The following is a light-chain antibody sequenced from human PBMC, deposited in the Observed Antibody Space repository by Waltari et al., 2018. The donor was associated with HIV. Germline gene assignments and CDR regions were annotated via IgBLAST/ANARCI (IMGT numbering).Light chain of an antibody. CDR2: MNN. CDR1: GSNIGSHS. J-gene: IGLJ3*02. V-gene: IGLV1-47*01. Sequence: QSVLTQPPSASGTPGQSVTISCSGRGSNIGSHSVYWYQHLPGTTPKLLIYMNNQRPSGVPDRFSGSKSGTSASLAISGLRSGDEADYYCAAWDDSLSGPVFGGGTKVTVL. CDR3: AAWDDSLSGPV.